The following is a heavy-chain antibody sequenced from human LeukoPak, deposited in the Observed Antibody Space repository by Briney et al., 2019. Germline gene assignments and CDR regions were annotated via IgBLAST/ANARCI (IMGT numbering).Heavy chain of an antibody. D-gene: IGHD3-10*01. Sequence: PGRSLRLSCAASGFTFSSYGMHWVRQAPGKGLEWVAVIWYDGSNKYYADSVKGRFTISRDNSKNTLYLQMNSLRAEDTAVYYCAKDLGGSGSYLILYYYYYGMDVWGQGTTVTVSS. J-gene: IGHJ6*02. CDR1: GFTFSSYG. CDR3: AKDLGGSGSYLILYYYYYGMDV. V-gene: IGHV3-33*06. CDR2: IWYDGSNK.